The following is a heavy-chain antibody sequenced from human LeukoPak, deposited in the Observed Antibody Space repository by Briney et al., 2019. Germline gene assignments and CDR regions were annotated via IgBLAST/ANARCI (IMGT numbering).Heavy chain of an antibody. CDR1: GYTFTSYD. D-gene: IGHD6-13*01. CDR2: MNPNSGNT. CDR3: ARARARIAAAGTNWFDP. V-gene: IGHV1-8*01. Sequence: GASVKVSCKASGYTFTSYDINWVRQATGQGLEWMGWMNPNSGNTGYAQKFQGRVTMTRNTSISTAYVELSSLRSEDTAVYYCARARARIAAAGTNWFDPWGQGTLVTVSS. J-gene: IGHJ5*02.